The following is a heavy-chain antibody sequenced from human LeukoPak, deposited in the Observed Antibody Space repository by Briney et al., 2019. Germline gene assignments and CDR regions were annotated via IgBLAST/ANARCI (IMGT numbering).Heavy chain of an antibody. CDR1: GGSISSSSFY. V-gene: IGHV4-39*07. D-gene: IGHD3-10*01. J-gene: IGHJ4*02. CDR3: ARGRWLVRGVLFDY. Sequence: SETLSLTCTVSGGSISSSSFYWSWIRQPPGKGLEWIGEINHSGSTNYNPSLKSRVTISVDTSKNQFSLKLSSVTAADTAVYYCARGRWLVRGVLFDYWGQGTLVTVSS. CDR2: INHSGST.